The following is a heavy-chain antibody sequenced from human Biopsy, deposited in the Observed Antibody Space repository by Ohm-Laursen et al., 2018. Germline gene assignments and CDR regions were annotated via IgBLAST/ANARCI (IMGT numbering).Heavy chain of an antibody. Sequence: SETLSLTCSVSGDSIATFNYYWGWVRQPPGKGLEWLATIFYSGTTYFSRTLESRLTISQDTSSNQFSLRLKYVTAADTGVYYCARIYFYGLGSSDYFFDSWGQGTLVTVSS. D-gene: IGHD3-10*01. CDR3: ARIYFYGLGSSDYFFDS. CDR1: GDSIATFNYY. CDR2: IFYSGTT. V-gene: IGHV4-39*01. J-gene: IGHJ4*02.